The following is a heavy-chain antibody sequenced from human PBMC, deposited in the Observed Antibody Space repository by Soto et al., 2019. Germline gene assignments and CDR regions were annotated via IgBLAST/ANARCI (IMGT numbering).Heavy chain of an antibody. CDR3: ARDPVAGTYFDY. J-gene: IGHJ4*02. Sequence: QVQLVQYGAEVKKPGASVKVSCKASGYTFTTYGISWVRQAPGQGLEWMGWINGYNGNTNYAQKRQGRVTMTTDTSTSTAYMELRSLRSDDTAVYYCARDPVAGTYFDYWGQGTLVTVSS. D-gene: IGHD6-19*01. CDR1: GYTFTTYG. CDR2: INGYNGNT. V-gene: IGHV1-18*01.